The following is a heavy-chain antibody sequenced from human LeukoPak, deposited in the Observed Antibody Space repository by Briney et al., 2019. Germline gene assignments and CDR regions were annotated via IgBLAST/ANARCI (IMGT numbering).Heavy chain of an antibody. V-gene: IGHV4-59*12. CDR1: GGSISSYY. J-gene: IGHJ5*02. D-gene: IGHD2-2*01. CDR2: IYYSGST. Sequence: PSETLSLTCTVSGGSISSYYWSWIRQPPGKGLEWIGNIYYSGSTNYNPSLKSRVTISVDTSKNQFSLKLRSVTAAGTAVYFCARVSMPGWFDAWSQGNLVTVSS. CDR3: ARVSMPGWFDA.